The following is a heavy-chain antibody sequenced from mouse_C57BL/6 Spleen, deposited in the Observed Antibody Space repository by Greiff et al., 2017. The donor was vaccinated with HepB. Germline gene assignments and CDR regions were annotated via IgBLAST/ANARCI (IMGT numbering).Heavy chain of an antibody. D-gene: IGHD2-2*01. CDR1: GYSITSGYY. CDR2: ISYDGSN. CDR3: AREGYGYDGPWYFDV. V-gene: IGHV3-6*01. Sequence: EVQLQQSGPGLVKPSQSLSLTCSVTGYSITSGYYWNWIRQFPGNKLEWMGYISYDGSNNYNPSLKNRISITRDTSKNQFFLKLNSVTTEDTATYYCAREGYGYDGPWYFDVWGTGTTVTVSS. J-gene: IGHJ1*03.